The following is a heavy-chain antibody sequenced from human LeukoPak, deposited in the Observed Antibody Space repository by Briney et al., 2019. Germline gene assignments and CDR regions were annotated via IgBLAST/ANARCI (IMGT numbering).Heavy chain of an antibody. Sequence: KASETLSLTCTVSGYSISSGYYWGWIRQPPGKGLEWIGSIYHSGSTYYNPSLKSRVTISVDTSKNQFSLKLSSVTAADTAVYYCARGLKRLYYYYYMDVWGKGTTVTVSS. D-gene: IGHD6-25*01. CDR3: ARGLKRLYYYYYMDV. V-gene: IGHV4-38-2*02. CDR2: IYHSGST. J-gene: IGHJ6*03. CDR1: GYSISSGYY.